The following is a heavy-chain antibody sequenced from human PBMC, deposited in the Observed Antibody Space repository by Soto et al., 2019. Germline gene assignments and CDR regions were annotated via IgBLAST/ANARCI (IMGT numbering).Heavy chain of an antibody. D-gene: IGHD2-15*01. CDR2: IFHSEST. CDR3: ARSPGAMVGARTFYYFDY. J-gene: IGHJ4*02. V-gene: IGHV4-4*02. CDR1: GGSISNNYW. Sequence: SETLSLTCAVSGGSISNNYWWNWLRQAPGKGLEWIGEIFHSESTNYNPSLQSRVTISIDKSKNQFSLNLNSVTAADTAVYYCARSPGAMVGARTFYYFDYWGQGTLVTVSS.